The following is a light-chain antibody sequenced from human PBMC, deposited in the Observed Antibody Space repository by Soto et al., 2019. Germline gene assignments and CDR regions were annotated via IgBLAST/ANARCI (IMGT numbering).Light chain of an antibody. CDR2: DVS. CDR3: QQYNYYAT. V-gene: IGKV1-5*01. J-gene: IGKJ1*01. CDR1: ESLSGR. Sequence: DIQMTQSPSTLSSSVGDRVTITCRASESLSGRLAWYQQRPGQAPTLLIYDVSTLESGVPSRFSGTGSGTEFTLTISGLQPDDFATYSCQQYNYYATFVPGTKVEVQ.